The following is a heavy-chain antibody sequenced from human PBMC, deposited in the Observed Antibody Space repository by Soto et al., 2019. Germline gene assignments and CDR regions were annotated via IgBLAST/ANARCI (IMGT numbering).Heavy chain of an antibody. Sequence: QVQLQESGPGLVKPSQTLSLTCTVSGGSISSGGYYWSWIRQHPGKGLEWIGYIYYSGSTYYNPSLKSRVTISVDTSKNQFSLKQSSVTAADTAVHYCARIYATIVAFDYWGQGTLVTVSS. CDR3: ARIYATIVAFDY. CDR1: GGSISSGGYY. V-gene: IGHV4-31*03. CDR2: IYYSGST. D-gene: IGHD3-22*01. J-gene: IGHJ4*02.